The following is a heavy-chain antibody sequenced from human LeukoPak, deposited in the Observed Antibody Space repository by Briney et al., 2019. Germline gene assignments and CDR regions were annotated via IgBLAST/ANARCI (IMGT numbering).Heavy chain of an antibody. V-gene: IGHV4-34*01. CDR2: INHSGST. J-gene: IGHJ5*02. CDR3: ARSIRGYSSGWYYFDP. D-gene: IGHD6-19*01. Sequence: PSETLSLTCAVYGGSFSGYYWSWIRQPPGKGLEWIGEINHSGSTNYNPSLKSRVTISVDTSKNQFSLKLSSVTAADTAVYYCARSIRGYSSGWYYFDPWGQGTLVTVSS. CDR1: GGSFSGYY.